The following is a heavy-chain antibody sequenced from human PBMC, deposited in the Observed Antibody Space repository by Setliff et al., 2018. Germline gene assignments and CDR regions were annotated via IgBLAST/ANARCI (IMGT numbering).Heavy chain of an antibody. D-gene: IGHD2-15*01. J-gene: IGHJ4*02. Sequence: GGSLSLSCAASGFTVSGNDMTWGRLALGKGQEWVSYIHRDERTYYADSVKGRFTISRDKSKNTLYLQMNSLRVDDTAVYYCAGRRANAASFDHWGQGALVTVSS. CDR3: AGRRANAASFDH. CDR2: IHRDERT. CDR1: GFTVSGND. V-gene: IGHV3-66*02.